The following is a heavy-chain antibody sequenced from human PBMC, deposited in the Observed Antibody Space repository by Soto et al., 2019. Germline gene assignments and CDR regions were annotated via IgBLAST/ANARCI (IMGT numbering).Heavy chain of an antibody. V-gene: IGHV4-34*01. CDR2: INDSGST. CDR3: ARVPLRGTSSYYMDV. CDR1: GGSFSGYF. D-gene: IGHD1-1*01. J-gene: IGHJ6*03. Sequence: PSETLSLTCAVYGGSFSGYFWSWTRQPPGKGLEWIGEINDSGSTNYSPSLKSRLTMSVDTSKNHFSVKLTSVTAADTATYYCARVPLRGTSSYYMDVWATGTTVTVSS.